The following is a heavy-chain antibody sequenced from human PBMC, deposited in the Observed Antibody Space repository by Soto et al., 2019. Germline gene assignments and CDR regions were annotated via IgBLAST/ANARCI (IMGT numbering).Heavy chain of an antibody. CDR2: IIPIFGTA. J-gene: IGHJ4*02. Sequence: SVKVSCKASGGTFSSYAISWVRQAPGQGLEWMGGIIPIFGTANYAQKFQGRVTITADESTSTAYMELSSLRSEDTAVYYCASVPRYYYDSSGYYYFDYWGQGTLVTVSS. CDR3: ASVPRYYYDSSGYYYFDY. V-gene: IGHV1-69*13. D-gene: IGHD3-22*01. CDR1: GGTFSSYA.